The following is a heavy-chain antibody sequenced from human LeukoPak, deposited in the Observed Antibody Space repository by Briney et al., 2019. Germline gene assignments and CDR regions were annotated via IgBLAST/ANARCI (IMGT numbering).Heavy chain of an antibody. CDR1: GDSISSSNYY. CDR2: IYYSGSP. CDR3: ARGSPYSGPYYYDSSGYYTGFDY. J-gene: IGHJ4*02. D-gene: IGHD3-22*01. Sequence: SETLSLTCTVSGDSISSSNYYWGWIRQPPGKGLEWVGSIYYSGSPYYNPSLKSRVTISVDTSKNQFSLKLSSVTAADTAVYYCARGSPYSGPYYYDSSGYYTGFDYWGQGTLVTVSS. V-gene: IGHV4-39*07.